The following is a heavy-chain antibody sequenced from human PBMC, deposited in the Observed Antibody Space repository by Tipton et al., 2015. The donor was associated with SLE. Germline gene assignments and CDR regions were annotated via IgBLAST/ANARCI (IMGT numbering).Heavy chain of an antibody. J-gene: IGHJ5*02. CDR2: IYHSGST. D-gene: IGHD6-6*01. CDR3: ARYSSSSGRWFDP. V-gene: IGHV4-61*01. Sequence: LRLSCTVSGGSISSSSYYWSWIRQPPGKGLEWIGYIYHSGSTNYNPSLKSRVTISVDTSKNQFSLKLSSVTAADTAVYYCARYSSSSGRWFDPWGQGTLVTVSS. CDR1: GGSISSSSYY.